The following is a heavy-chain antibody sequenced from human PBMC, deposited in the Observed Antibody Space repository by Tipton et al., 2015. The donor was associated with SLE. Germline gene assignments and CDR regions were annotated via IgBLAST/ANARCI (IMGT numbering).Heavy chain of an antibody. CDR2: MRQTGRT. CDR3: ARGGGDSSSCQDFAR. D-gene: IGHD6-13*01. CDR1: GASAPISTYY. V-gene: IGHV4-61*01. Sequence: LRLSCSVSGASAPISTYYWGWLRQAPGKGLEWVGCMRQTGRTDYNPSLKSRVTMSVDTSKNQLSLNLYSVTAADTAVYYCARGGGDSSSCQDFARWGQGILVTVAS. J-gene: IGHJ4*02.